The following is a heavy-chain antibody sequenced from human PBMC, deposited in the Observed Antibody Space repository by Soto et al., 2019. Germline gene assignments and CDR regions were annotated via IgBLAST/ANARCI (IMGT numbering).Heavy chain of an antibody. V-gene: IGHV1-2*04. Sequence: ASVKVSCKASGYTFTGYYMHWVRQAPGQGLEWMGWINPNSGGTNYAQKFQGWVTMTRDTSISTAYMELSRLRSDDTAVYYCARSPPGRYNWNDNYYYMDVWGKGTTVTVSS. CDR2: INPNSGGT. CDR1: GYTFTGYY. CDR3: ARSPPGRYNWNDNYYYMDV. D-gene: IGHD1-1*01. J-gene: IGHJ6*03.